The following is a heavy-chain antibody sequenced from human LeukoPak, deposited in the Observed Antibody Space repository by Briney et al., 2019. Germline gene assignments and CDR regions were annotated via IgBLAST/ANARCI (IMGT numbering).Heavy chain of an antibody. J-gene: IGHJ5*02. CDR1: GFTFDDYA. CDR3: ARDGVLIGQYYDFWSGYLNGAESYNWFDP. V-gene: IGHV3-9*01. D-gene: IGHD3-3*01. CDR2: ISWNSGSI. Sequence: GGSLRLSCAASGFTFDDYAMHWVRQAPGKGLEWVSGISWNSGSIGYADSVKGRFTISRDNAKNSLYLQMNSLRAEDTAVYYCARDGVLIGQYYDFWSGYLNGAESYNWFDPWGQGTLVTVSS.